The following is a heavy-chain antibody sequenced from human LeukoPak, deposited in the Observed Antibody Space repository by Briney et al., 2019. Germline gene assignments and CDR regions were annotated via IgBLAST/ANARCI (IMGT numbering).Heavy chain of an antibody. Sequence: GGSLRLSCAASGFTFSSAWMTWVRQAPGKGLEWVAVISYDGSNKYYADSVKGRFTISRDNSKNTLYLQMNSLRAEDTAVYYCAKDGEQWLGKFDYWGQGTLVTVSS. CDR2: ISYDGSNK. D-gene: IGHD6-19*01. CDR3: AKDGEQWLGKFDY. J-gene: IGHJ4*02. V-gene: IGHV3-30*18. CDR1: GFTFSSAW.